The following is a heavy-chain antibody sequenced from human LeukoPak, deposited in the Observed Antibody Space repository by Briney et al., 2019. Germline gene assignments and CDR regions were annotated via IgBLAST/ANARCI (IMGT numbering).Heavy chain of an antibody. D-gene: IGHD2-8*02. CDR2: ISGSGGST. J-gene: IGHJ5*02. CDR1: GFTFSIYA. Sequence: PGGSLRLSCAASGFTFSIYAMSWVRQAPGKGLEWVSAISGSGGSTYYADSVKGRFTISRDNSKNTLYLQMNSLRAEDTAVYYCAKGRILVASRNWFDPWGQGTLVTVSS. CDR3: AKGRILVASRNWFDP. V-gene: IGHV3-23*01.